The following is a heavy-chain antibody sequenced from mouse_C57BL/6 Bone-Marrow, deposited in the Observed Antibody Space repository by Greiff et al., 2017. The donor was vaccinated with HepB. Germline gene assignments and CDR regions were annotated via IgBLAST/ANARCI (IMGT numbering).Heavy chain of an antibody. CDR2: SRNKANDYTT. CDR1: GFTFSDFY. J-gene: IGHJ4*01. CDR3: ARDEGGPAMDY. Sequence: EVQLMESGGGLVQSGRSLRLSCATSGFTFSDFYMEWVRQAPGKGLEWIAASRNKANDYTTEYSASVKGRFIVSRDTSQSILYLQMNALRAEDTAIYYCARDEGGPAMDYWGQGTSVTVSS. V-gene: IGHV7-1*01.